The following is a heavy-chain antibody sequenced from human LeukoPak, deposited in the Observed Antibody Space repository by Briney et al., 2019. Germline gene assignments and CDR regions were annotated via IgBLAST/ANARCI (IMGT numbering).Heavy chain of an antibody. J-gene: IGHJ4*02. Sequence: GASVKVSCKASGYTFTGYYMHWVRQAPGQGLEWMGWISAYNGNTNYAQKLQGRVTMTTDTSTSTAYMELRSLRSDDTAVYYCAREWADYYDSSPPYFDYWGQGTLVTVSS. D-gene: IGHD3-22*01. CDR2: ISAYNGNT. CDR1: GYTFTGYY. V-gene: IGHV1-18*04. CDR3: AREWADYYDSSPPYFDY.